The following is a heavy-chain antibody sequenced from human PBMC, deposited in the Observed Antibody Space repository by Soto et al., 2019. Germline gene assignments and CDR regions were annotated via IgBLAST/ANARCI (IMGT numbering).Heavy chain of an antibody. V-gene: IGHV4-30-2*01. CDR2: IHHNGGT. J-gene: IGHJ4*02. D-gene: IGHD4-4*01. CDR1: GDTVNRDGYS. Sequence: PSETLSLTCAVSGDTVNRDGYSWNWIRQPPGRGLEWLGHIHHNGGTYYNPSLKSRVTISVDTSRNQVSLKLTSVTAADTAVYYCARTDGTTTFGYFDYWGQGTLVTVSS. CDR3: ARTDGTTTFGYFDY.